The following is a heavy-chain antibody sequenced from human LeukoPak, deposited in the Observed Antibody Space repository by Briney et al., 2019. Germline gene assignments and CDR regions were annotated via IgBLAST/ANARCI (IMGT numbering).Heavy chain of an antibody. CDR2: VKQDGSEK. D-gene: IGHD3-3*01. J-gene: IGHJ5*02. Sequence: GGSLRLSCAASGFTFSIYWMSWVRQAPGKGLEWVANVKQDGSEKYYVDSVKGRFTISRDNAKNSLYLQMNSLRAEDTAVYYCARYDFWSGYSDWFDPWGQGTLVTVSS. CDR3: ARYDFWSGYSDWFDP. V-gene: IGHV3-7*01. CDR1: GFTFSIYW.